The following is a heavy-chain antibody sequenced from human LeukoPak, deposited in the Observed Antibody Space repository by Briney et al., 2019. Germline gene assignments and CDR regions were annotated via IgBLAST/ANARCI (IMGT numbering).Heavy chain of an antibody. CDR2: INSDGSST. D-gene: IGHD2-21*01. J-gene: IGHJ5*02. V-gene: IGHV3-74*01. CDR1: GFTFSSYW. CDR3: ARPPLYGGEGPYNWFDP. Sequence: PGGSLRLSCAASGFTFSSYWMHWVRQAPGKGLVWVSRINSDGSSTSYADSVKGRFTISRDNAKNTLYLQMNSLRAEDTAVYYCARPPLYGGEGPYNWFDPWGQGTLVTVSS.